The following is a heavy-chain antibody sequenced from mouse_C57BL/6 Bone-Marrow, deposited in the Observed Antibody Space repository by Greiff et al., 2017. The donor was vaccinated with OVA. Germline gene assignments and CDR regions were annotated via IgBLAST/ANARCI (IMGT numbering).Heavy chain of an antibody. D-gene: IGHD2-10*01. Sequence: VQLQESGPELVKPGASVKISCKASGYAFSSSWMNWVKQRPGKGLEWIGRIYPGDGDTNYTGKFKGKATLTADTSSSTAYMQLSSLTSEDSAVYGCARKAAYSLYYYAMDYWGQGTSVTVSS. CDR1: GYAFSSSW. CDR2: IYPGDGDT. V-gene: IGHV1-82*01. J-gene: IGHJ4*01. CDR3: ARKAAYSLYYYAMDY.